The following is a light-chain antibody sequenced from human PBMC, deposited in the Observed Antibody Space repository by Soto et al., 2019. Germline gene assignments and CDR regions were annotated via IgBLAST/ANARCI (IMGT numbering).Light chain of an antibody. CDR1: SGHSSYA. Sequence: QSVLTQSPSASASLGASVKLTCTLSSGHSSYAIAWHQQQPEKGPRYLMKLNSDGSHRKGDGIPDRFSGSSSGAERYLTISSLKSEDEADYYCQTWGTGTVVFGGGTKLTVL. CDR3: QTWGTGTVV. J-gene: IGLJ2*01. CDR2: LNSDGSH. V-gene: IGLV4-69*01.